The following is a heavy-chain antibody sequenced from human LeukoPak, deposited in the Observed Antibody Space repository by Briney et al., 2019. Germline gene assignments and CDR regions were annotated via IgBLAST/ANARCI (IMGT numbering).Heavy chain of an antibody. D-gene: IGHD3-3*01. CDR3: ARSSGEPWSGERFHY. V-gene: IGHV3-23*01. J-gene: IGHJ4*02. CDR1: GFTFSSYA. Sequence: GGSLRLSCVASGFTFSSYAVSWVRQAPGKGLEWVSDISGSGERTYYADSVKGRFTISRDSSKNTLYLQMNSLRADDTAVYYCARSSGEPWSGERFHYWGQGTLVTVSS. CDR2: ISGSGERT.